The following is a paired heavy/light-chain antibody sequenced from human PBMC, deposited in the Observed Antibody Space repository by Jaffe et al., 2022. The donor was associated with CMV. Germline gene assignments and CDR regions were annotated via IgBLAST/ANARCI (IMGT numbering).Heavy chain of an antibody. CDR1: GFTFSIYG. CDR3: VTGRTYYYAS. V-gene: IGHV3-64D*06. J-gene: IGHJ5*02. Sequence: EEQLVESGGGLVQPGGSLRLSCSASGFTFSIYGMHWVRQAPGRGLELVSSISPNADITYYVDSVKGRFTISRDNSKNTVSLQMNSLRVEDTAVYFCVTGRTYYYASWGQGILVTVSS. CDR2: ISPNADIT. D-gene: IGHD3-16*01.
Light chain of an antibody. V-gene: IGLV2-11*01. CDR2: DVS. Sequence: QSALTQPRSVSGSPGQSVTISCTGSSTDVGSYNYVSWFQQYPGKAPKVMIYDVSGRPSGVPDRFSGSKTGNTASLTISGLQAEDEADYYCCSYAGSFTFVFGTGTRVTVL. CDR3: CSYAGSFTFV. CDR1: STDVGSYNY. J-gene: IGLJ1*01.